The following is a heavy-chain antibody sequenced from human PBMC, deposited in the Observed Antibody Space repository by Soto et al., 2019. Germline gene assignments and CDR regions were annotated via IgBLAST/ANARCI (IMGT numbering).Heavy chain of an antibody. V-gene: IGHV3-11*01. J-gene: IGHJ4*02. Sequence: GGSLRLSCVASGFTFSDYYMTWIRQAPGKGPEWISYINSGGDVIAYADSVKGRFTISRDNARRSVYLQMNSLTVDDTAVYYCSRDPRLVDYWGQGTLVTVSS. D-gene: IGHD1-26*01. CDR3: SRDPRLVDY. CDR2: INSGGDVI. CDR1: GFTFSDYY.